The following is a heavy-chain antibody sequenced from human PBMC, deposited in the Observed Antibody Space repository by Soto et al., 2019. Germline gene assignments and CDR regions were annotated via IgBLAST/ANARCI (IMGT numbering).Heavy chain of an antibody. CDR3: AKGLYKIVRAVARYYYYYGMDV. J-gene: IGHJ6*02. V-gene: IGHV3-23*01. CDR2: ISGSGGST. Sequence: GGSLRLSCAASGFTFSSYAMSWVRQAPGKGLEWVSAISGSGGSTYYADSVKGRFTISRDNSKNTLYLQMNSLRAEDTAVYYCAKGLYKIVRAVARYYYYYGMDVWGQGTTVTVSS. D-gene: IGHD6-19*01. CDR1: GFTFSSYA.